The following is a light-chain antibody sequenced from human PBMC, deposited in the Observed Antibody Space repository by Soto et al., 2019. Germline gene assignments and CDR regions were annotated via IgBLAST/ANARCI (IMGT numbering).Light chain of an antibody. J-gene: IGLJ1*01. CDR2: EVN. CDR3: SSYTTSNTYV. Sequence: QSVLTQPASVSGSPGQSITFSRTGTSSDIGVYNYVSWYQQHPGKAPKLMIYEVNNRPSGVSNRFSGSKSGNTASLTISGLQAEDEADYYCSSYTTSNTYVFGTGTKVTVL. CDR1: SSDIGVYNY. V-gene: IGLV2-14*01.